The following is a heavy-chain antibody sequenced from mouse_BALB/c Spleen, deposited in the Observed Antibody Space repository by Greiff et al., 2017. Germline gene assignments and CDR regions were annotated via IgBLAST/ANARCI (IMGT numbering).Heavy chain of an antibody. D-gene: IGHD1-1*01. CDR2: IWTGGGT. J-gene: IGHJ4*01. CDR3: VRDNYGYAMDY. CDR1: GFSLTSYD. Sequence: QVQLKESGPGLVAPSQSLSITCTVSGFSLTSYDISWIRQPPGKGLEWLGVIWTGGGTNYNSAFMSRLSISKYNSKSQVFLKMNSLQTDDTAIYYCVRDNYGYAMDYWGQGTSVTVSS. V-gene: IGHV2-9-2*01.